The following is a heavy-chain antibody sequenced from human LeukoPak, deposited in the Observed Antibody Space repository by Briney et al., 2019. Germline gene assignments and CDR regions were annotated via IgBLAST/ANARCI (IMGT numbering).Heavy chain of an antibody. CDR2: IYTSGNT. D-gene: IGHD3-10*01. J-gene: IGHJ5*02. V-gene: IGHV4-4*07. CDR1: GGSISGYY. Sequence: PSETLSLTCTVSGGSISGYYWSWIRQPAGEGLEWIGRIYTSGNTFYNPSLKSRVTMSVDTSKNQFSLKLSSVTAADTAVYYCARLVRGVIFRWFDPWGQGTLVTVSS. CDR3: ARLVRGVIFRWFDP.